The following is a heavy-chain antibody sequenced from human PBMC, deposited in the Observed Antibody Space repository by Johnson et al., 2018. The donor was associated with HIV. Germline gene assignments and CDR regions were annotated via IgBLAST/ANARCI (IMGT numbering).Heavy chain of an antibody. CDR3: AKTGGGAALDS. D-gene: IGHD3-16*01. CDR1: GFTVSSNY. J-gene: IGHJ3*02. V-gene: IGHV3-38-3*01. CDR2: ISGGST. Sequence: VQLVESGGGVVQPGGSLRLSCAASGFTVSSNYMSWVRQAPGKGLEWVSSISGGSTYYADSRKGRFTISRDNSKNTLYLQMNSLRAEDTAVYYCAKTGGGAALDSWGQGTMVTVSS.